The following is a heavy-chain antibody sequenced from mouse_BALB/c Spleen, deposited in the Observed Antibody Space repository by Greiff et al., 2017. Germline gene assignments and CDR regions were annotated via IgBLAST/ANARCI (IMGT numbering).Heavy chain of an antibody. D-gene: IGHD3-2*01. J-gene: IGHJ4*01. Sequence: VQLQQSGPELVKPGASVKISCKASGYTFTDYNMHWVKQSHGKSLEWIGYIYPYNVGTGYNQKFKSKATLTVDNSSSTAYMELRSLTSEDSAVYYCARDSSGYVGYAMDYWGQGTSVTVSS. CDR2: IYPYNVGT. V-gene: IGHV1S29*02. CDR3: ARDSSGYVGYAMDY. CDR1: GYTFTDYN.